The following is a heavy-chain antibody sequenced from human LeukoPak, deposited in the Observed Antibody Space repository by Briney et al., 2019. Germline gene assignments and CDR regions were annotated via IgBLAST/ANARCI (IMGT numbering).Heavy chain of an antibody. D-gene: IGHD3-3*02. CDR3: ASRAHFWSGPGG. CDR1: GFSFSTYW. Sequence: PGGSLRLSCAASGFSFSTYWMSWVRQAPGKGLEWVANIKQDGSEKYYMDSVKGRFTISRDNAKNSLYLQMNSLRAEDTAVYYCASRAHFWSGPGGWGQGTLVTVSS. J-gene: IGHJ4*02. CDR2: IKQDGSEK. V-gene: IGHV3-7*01.